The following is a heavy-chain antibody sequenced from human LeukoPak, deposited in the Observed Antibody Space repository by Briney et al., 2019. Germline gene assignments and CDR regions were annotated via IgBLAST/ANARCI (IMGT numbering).Heavy chain of an antibody. Sequence: GGSLRLSCAASGFTFSNYAMSWVRQAPGKELEWVSAISGSGGSTYYADSVRGRFTISRDNSKNTLSLQMNSLRAENTAVYYCAKPLSGYYGSGSYDYWGQGTLVTVSS. V-gene: IGHV3-23*01. CDR3: AKPLSGYYGSGSYDY. CDR2: ISGSGGST. J-gene: IGHJ4*02. D-gene: IGHD3-10*01. CDR1: GFTFSNYA.